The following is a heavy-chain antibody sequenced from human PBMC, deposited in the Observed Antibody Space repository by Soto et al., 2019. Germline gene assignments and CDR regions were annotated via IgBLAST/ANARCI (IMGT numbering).Heavy chain of an antibody. Sequence: GGSLRLSCAAPGFTFSNAWMNWVRQAPGKGLEWVGRIKSKTDGGTTDYAAPVKGRFTISRDDSKNTLYLQINSLKIEDTAVYYCTAGGITMIRVAEESLDYRGQGTLVTGFS. J-gene: IGHJ4*02. CDR3: TAGGITMIRVAEESLDY. CDR1: GFTFSNAW. CDR2: IKSKTDGGTT. V-gene: IGHV3-15*07. D-gene: IGHD3-22*01.